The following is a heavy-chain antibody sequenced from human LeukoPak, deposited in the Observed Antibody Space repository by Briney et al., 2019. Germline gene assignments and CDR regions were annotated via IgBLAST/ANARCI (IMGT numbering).Heavy chain of an antibody. V-gene: IGHV1-2*02. CDR2: INPNSGGT. CDR3: ARDMGSIHDYGDYGPLYFDY. J-gene: IGHJ4*02. Sequence: ASVKVSCKASGYTFTGYYMHWVRQAPGQGLEWMVWINPNSGGTNYAQKFQGRVTMTRDTSISTAYMELSRLRSDDTAVYYCARDMGSIHDYGDYGPLYFDYWGQGTLVTVSS. CDR1: GYTFTGYY. D-gene: IGHD4-17*01.